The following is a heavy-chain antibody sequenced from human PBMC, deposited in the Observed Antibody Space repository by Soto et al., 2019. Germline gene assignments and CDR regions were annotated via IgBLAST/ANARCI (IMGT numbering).Heavy chain of an antibody. Sequence: QSVGSRRLSCAASGLTFSSYAMHWVRQAPGKGLEWVAVISYDVSNKYYADSVKGRFTISRDNSKNTLYLQMNSLRAEDTAVYYCGRGGAGGYSGGYQSWAGQDASDVWGNGNKVSVSS. D-gene: IGHD3-22*01. CDR1: GLTFSSYA. CDR2: ISYDVSNK. V-gene: IGHV3-30-3*01. J-gene: IGHJ6*04. CDR3: GRGGAGGYSGGYQSWAGQDASDV.